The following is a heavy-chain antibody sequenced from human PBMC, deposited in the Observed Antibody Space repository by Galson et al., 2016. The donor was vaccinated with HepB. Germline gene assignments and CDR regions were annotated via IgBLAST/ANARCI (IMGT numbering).Heavy chain of an antibody. D-gene: IGHD2-2*01. CDR2: IWNDGSKK. CDR3: ARDVVVVPLTTPDYHYYYTMDV. V-gene: IGHV3-33*01. J-gene: IGHJ6*02. CDR1: GFTLRTYG. Sequence: SLRLSCAASGFTLRTYGIHWVRQAPGKGLEWVACIWNDGSKKFHADSVKGRFTISRDNSKNTVYLQMNSLRAEDTAVYYCARDVVVVPLTTPDYHYYYTMDVCGQGTTVTVS.